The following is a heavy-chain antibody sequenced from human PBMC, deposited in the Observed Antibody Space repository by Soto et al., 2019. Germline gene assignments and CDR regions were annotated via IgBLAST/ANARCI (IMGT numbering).Heavy chain of an antibody. Sequence: QVQLVQSGAEVKTPGSSVKVSCKASGGTFSSYAISWVRQAPGQGLEWMGGIIPIFGTAHYAQKFQGRVTITADESTITAYMELSSLRSEDTAVYYCARYSCHSEPHWYFDLWGRGTLVTVSS. D-gene: IGHD2-15*01. CDR3: ARYSCHSEPHWYFDL. CDR1: GGTFSSYA. V-gene: IGHV1-69*01. J-gene: IGHJ2*01. CDR2: IIPIFGTA.